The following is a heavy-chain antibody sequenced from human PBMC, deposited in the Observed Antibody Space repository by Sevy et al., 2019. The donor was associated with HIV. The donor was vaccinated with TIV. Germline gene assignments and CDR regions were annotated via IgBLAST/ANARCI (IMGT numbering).Heavy chain of an antibody. J-gene: IGHJ4*02. V-gene: IGHV3-30-3*01. CDR2: ISYDGTYK. Sequence: GGSLRLSCAVSGFSFSHYAFHWVRQAPGKGLEWVSLISYDGTYKYYADSVKGRFTISRDNSKNTLYLQMNSLRSNDTAVYYCERVAVSYCTNDCYHRFDYWGPGALVTVSS. CDR3: ERVAVSYCTNDCYHRFDY. D-gene: IGHD2-8*01. CDR1: GFSFSHYA.